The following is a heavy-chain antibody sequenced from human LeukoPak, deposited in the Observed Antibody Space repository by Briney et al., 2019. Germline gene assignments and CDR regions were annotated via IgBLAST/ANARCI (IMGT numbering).Heavy chain of an antibody. D-gene: IGHD3-16*01. V-gene: IGHV1-46*01. CDR1: GYTFTSYY. J-gene: IGHJ6*02. CDR2: INPSGGST. CDR3: AREIGMGAFDYYYYGMDV. Sequence: ASVKVSCKASGYTFTSYYMHWVRQAPGQGLEWMGIINPSGGSTSYAQKFQGRVTMTRDTSTSTVYMELSSLRSEDTAVYYCAREIGMGAFDYYYYGMDVWGQGTTVTVSS.